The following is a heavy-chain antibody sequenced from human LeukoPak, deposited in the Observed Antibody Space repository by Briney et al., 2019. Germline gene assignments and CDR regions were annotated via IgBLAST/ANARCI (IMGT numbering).Heavy chain of an antibody. CDR2: VSKSGSPI. J-gene: IGHJ4*02. CDR3: ATVGRSIRPGH. V-gene: IGHV3-48*03. D-gene: IGHD2-15*01. Sequence: GGSLRLSCSASGFTFSDYEMNWVRQAPGKGLEWISYVSKSGSPIYYADSVKGRFTISRDNAKSSLYLQMNSLRAEDTAVYFCATVGRSIRPGHWGQGTLVTVSS. CDR1: GFTFSDYE.